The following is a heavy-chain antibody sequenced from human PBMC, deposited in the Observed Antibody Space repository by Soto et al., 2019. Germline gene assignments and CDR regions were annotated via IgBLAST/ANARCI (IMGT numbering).Heavy chain of an antibody. V-gene: IGHV4-31*03. D-gene: IGHD1-1*01. CDR3: AITTGSYYYHYVMDV. J-gene: IGHJ6*02. CDR1: GGSISSGGYY. CDR2: IYYSGST. Sequence: PSETLSLTCTVSGGSISSGGYYWSWIRQHPGKGLEWIGYIYYSGSTYYNPSLKSRVTISVDTSKNQFSLKLSSVTAADTAVYYCAITTGSYYYHYVMDVWGQGTTVIVSS.